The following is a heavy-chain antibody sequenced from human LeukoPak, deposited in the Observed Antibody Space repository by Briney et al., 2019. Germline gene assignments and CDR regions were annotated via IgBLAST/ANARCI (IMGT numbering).Heavy chain of an antibody. CDR3: AKGSRGSYDY. CDR2: IIDSGINT. V-gene: IGHV3-23*01. J-gene: IGHJ4*02. D-gene: IGHD1-26*01. Sequence: GGSLGLSCAASGFTFNSYAMTWVRQAPEKGLEWVSSIIDSGINTYYGDSVKGRFTISRDNSKNTLYLQMNSLRAEDTAVYYCAKGSRGSYDYWGQGTLVTVSS. CDR1: GFTFNSYA.